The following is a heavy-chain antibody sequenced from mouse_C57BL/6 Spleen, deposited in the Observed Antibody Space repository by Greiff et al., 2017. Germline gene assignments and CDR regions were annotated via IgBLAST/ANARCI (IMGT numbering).Heavy chain of an antibody. CDR1: GFSLTSYG. Sequence: VQLQQSGPGLVQPSQSLSITCTVSGFSLTSYGVHWVRQSPGKGLEWLGVIWSGGSTDYNAAFISRLSISKDNSKSQVFFKMKNLQADDTAIYYCARNGRDAMDYWGQGTSVTVSS. V-gene: IGHV2-2*01. CDR3: ARNGRDAMDY. CDR2: IWSGGST. J-gene: IGHJ4*01. D-gene: IGHD4-1*01.